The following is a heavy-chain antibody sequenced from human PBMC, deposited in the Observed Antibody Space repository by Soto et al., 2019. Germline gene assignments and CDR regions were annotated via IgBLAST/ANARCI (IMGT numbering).Heavy chain of an antibody. J-gene: IGHJ3*02. CDR3: ARDRISPLAGYDAFDI. Sequence: EGSLRLSCAASGFTFSSYSMNWVRQAPGKGLEWVSYISSSSSTIYYADSVKGRFTISRDNAKNSLYLQMNSLRDEDTAVYYCARDRISPLAGYDAFDIWGQGTMVTVSS. CDR2: ISSSSSTI. V-gene: IGHV3-48*02. CDR1: GFTFSSYS. D-gene: IGHD3-9*01.